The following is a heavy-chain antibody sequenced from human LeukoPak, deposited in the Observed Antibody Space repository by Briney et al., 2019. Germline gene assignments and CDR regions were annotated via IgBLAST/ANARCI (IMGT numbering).Heavy chain of an antibody. D-gene: IGHD2-15*01. CDR1: GYTFTGYY. J-gene: IGHJ5*02. Sequence: GASVKVSCKASGYTFTGYYMHWVRQAPGQGLEWMGWINPNSGGTNYAQKFQGRVTMTRDTSISTAYMELSRLRSDDMAVYYCAREGGSVCSGGSCYGFDPWGQGTLVTVSS. V-gene: IGHV1-2*02. CDR3: AREGGSVCSGGSCYGFDP. CDR2: INPNSGGT.